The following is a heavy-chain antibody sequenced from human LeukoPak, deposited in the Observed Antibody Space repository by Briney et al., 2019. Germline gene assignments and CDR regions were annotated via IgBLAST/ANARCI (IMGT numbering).Heavy chain of an antibody. J-gene: IGHJ4*02. V-gene: IGHV4-39*01. CDR1: GGSISSSSYY. CDR3: ARRLLRLGELSNPIDY. CDR2: IYYSGST. D-gene: IGHD3-16*02. Sequence: SETLSLTCTVSGGSISSSSYYWGWIRQPPGKGLEWIGSIYYSGSTYYNPSLKSRVTISADTTKNQFSLKVSSVTAADTAVYYCARRLLRLGELSNPIDYLGQGTLVTVSS.